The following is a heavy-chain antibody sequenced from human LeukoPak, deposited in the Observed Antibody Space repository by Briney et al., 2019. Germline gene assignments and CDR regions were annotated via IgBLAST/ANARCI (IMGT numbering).Heavy chain of an antibody. D-gene: IGHD3-10*01. J-gene: IGHJ4*02. CDR3: ARPRRAGLLGGYYFDY. Sequence: SETLSLTCTVSGGSISSYYWSWIRQPPGKGLEWIGYIYYSGSTNYNPSLKSRVTISVDTSKYQFSLKLSSVTAADTAVYYCARPRRAGLLGGYYFDYWGQGTLVTVSS. V-gene: IGHV4-59*08. CDR1: GGSISSYY. CDR2: IYYSGST.